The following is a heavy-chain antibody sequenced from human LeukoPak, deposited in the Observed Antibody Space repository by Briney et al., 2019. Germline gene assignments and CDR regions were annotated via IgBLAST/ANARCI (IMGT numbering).Heavy chain of an antibody. Sequence: GASVKVSFKASGYTFTDYYMHWVRQAPGQGLEWMGWINPNSGGTNYAQKLQGRVTMTRDTSISTAYMELSRLRSDDTAVYYCARITGTTFGFSDYWGQGTLVTVSS. D-gene: IGHD3-16*01. CDR2: INPNSGGT. V-gene: IGHV1-2*02. CDR3: ARITGTTFGFSDY. CDR1: GYTFTDYY. J-gene: IGHJ4*02.